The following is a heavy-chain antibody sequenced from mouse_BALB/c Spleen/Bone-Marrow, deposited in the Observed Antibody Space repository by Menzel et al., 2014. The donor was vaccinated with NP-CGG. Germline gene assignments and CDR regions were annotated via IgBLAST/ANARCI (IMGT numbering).Heavy chain of an antibody. CDR1: GYAFTNYL. V-gene: IGHV1-54*01. J-gene: IGHJ4*01. CDR3: ARCLTGTSAMDY. D-gene: IGHD4-1*01. Sequence: QVHVKQSGAELVRPGTSVKVSCKASGYAFTNYLIEWVKQRPGQGLEWIGVINPGSGGTNYNENFKAKATLTADKSSSTAYMQLSSLTSDDSAVYFCARCLTGTSAMDYWGQGTSVTVSS. CDR2: INPGSGGT.